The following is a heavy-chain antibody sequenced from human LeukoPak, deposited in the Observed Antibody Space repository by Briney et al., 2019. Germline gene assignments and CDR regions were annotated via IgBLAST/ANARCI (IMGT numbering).Heavy chain of an antibody. D-gene: IGHD1-14*01. CDR3: ASWAGGNEPVASFDY. Sequence: GASVKVSCKPTGYSFTAYYIFWMRHAPGQGLECMGWINLYNGATKYAQRFQSRVTMTRGTSISTAYMELSRLRSDDTATYYCASWAGGNEPVASFDYWGQGTLVTVSS. CDR2: INLYNGAT. V-gene: IGHV1-2*02. J-gene: IGHJ4*02. CDR1: GYSFTAYY.